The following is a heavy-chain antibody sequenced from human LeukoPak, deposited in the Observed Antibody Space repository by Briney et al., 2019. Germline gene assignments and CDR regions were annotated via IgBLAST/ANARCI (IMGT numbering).Heavy chain of an antibody. J-gene: IGHJ5*02. CDR3: ARDRNLDNWLDP. Sequence: SETLSLTCTVSGGSISSYYWSWIRQPPGKGLEWIGYIYYSGSTNYNPSLKSRVTISVDTSKNQFSLKLSSVTAADTAVYYCARDRNLDNWLDPWGQGTLVTVSS. CDR2: IYYSGST. CDR1: GGSISSYY. V-gene: IGHV4-59*01.